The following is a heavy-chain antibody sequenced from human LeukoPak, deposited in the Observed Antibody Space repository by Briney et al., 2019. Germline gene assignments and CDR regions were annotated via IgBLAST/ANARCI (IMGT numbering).Heavy chain of an antibody. J-gene: IGHJ6*03. CDR1: GFTFSSYE. CDR2: ISSSGSTI. CDR3: VREHYNYYMDV. Sequence: GGSLRLSCAASGFTFSSYEMNWVRQAPGKGLEWVSYISSSGSTIYYADSVKGRFTISRDNGKNSLYLQMNSLRAEDTALYYCVREHYNYYMDVWGKGTTVTVSS. V-gene: IGHV3-48*03.